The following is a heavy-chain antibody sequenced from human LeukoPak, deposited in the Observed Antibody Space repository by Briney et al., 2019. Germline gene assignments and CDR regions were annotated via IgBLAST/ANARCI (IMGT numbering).Heavy chain of an antibody. D-gene: IGHD4-17*01. V-gene: IGHV3-30*02. J-gene: IGHJ5*02. Sequence: PGGSLRLSCVASGFTYSNFGIHWVRQAPGKGLEWVAFISHDTSDEYYADSVKGRFTISKDISKTTWYLQMNSLRPEDTAVYSCAKSRGRYYGDYEAYFDPWGQGTLVTVAS. CDR2: ISHDTSDE. CDR1: GFTYSNFG. CDR3: AKSRGRYYGDYEAYFDP.